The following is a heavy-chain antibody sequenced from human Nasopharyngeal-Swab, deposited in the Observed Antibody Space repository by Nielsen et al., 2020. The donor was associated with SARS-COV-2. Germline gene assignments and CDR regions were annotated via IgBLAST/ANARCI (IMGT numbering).Heavy chain of an antibody. D-gene: IGHD3-9*01. CDR3: ARRAVLRYPWPTKMGNAFDI. J-gene: IGHJ3*02. Sequence: SETLSLTCTVSGGSISSYYWSWIRQPPGKGLEWIGYIYYSGSTNYNPSLKSRVTISVDTSKNRFSLKLSSVTAADTAVYYCARRAVLRYPWPTKMGNAFDIWGQGTMVTVSS. CDR2: IYYSGST. CDR1: GGSISSYY. V-gene: IGHV4-59*12.